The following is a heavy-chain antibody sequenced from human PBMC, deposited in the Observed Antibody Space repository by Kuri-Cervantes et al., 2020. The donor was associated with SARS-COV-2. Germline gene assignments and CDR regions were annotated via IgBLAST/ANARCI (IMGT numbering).Heavy chain of an antibody. V-gene: IGHV1-69*06. J-gene: IGHJ4*02. CDR3: ARDLWFGEDFDY. CDR1: GYTFTSYS. Sequence: SVKVSCKASGYTFTSYSISWARQAPGQGLEWMGGIIPIFGTANYAQKFQGRVTITADKSTSTAYMELSSLRSEDTAVYYCARDLWFGEDFDYWGQGTLVTVSS. D-gene: IGHD3-10*01. CDR2: IIPIFGTA.